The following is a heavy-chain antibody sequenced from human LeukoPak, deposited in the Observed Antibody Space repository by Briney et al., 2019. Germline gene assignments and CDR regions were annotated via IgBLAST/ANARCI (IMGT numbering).Heavy chain of an antibody. Sequence: PGGSLRLSCAASGFTFDDYPMHWVRQAPGKGLEWVSGISRNSASIGYADSVKGRFTISRDNAKNSLYLQMNSLRVEDTALYYCATEVATNSGYDVPSDYWGQGILVTVSS. V-gene: IGHV3-9*01. J-gene: IGHJ4*02. D-gene: IGHD5-12*01. CDR3: ATEVATNSGYDVPSDY. CDR2: ISRNSASI. CDR1: GFTFDDYP.